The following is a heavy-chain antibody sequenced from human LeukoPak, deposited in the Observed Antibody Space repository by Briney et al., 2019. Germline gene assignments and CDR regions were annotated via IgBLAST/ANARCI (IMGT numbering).Heavy chain of an antibody. CDR3: ARDRGENFITMVRGVIITLDY. CDR2: INWNGGST. Sequence: GSLRLSCAASGFTFDDYGMSWVRQAPGKGLEWVSGINWNGGSTGYADSVKGRFTISRDNAKNSLYLQMNSLRAEDTALYYCARDRGENFITMVRGVIITLDYWGQGTLVTVSS. CDR1: GFTFDDYG. J-gene: IGHJ4*02. D-gene: IGHD3-10*01. V-gene: IGHV3-20*04.